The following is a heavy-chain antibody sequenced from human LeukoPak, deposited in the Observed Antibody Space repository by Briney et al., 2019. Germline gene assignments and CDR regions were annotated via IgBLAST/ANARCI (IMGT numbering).Heavy chain of an antibody. D-gene: IGHD3-10*01. CDR1: GGSISSSSYY. CDR2: IYYSGST. Sequence: SETLSLTCTVSGGSISSSSYYWGWIRQPPGEGPEWIGSIYYSGSTYYNPSLKSRVTISVDTSKNQFSLKLSSVTAADTAVYYCARDRGRSRGYFQHWGQGTLVTVSS. CDR3: ARDRGRSRGYFQH. V-gene: IGHV4-39*07. J-gene: IGHJ1*01.